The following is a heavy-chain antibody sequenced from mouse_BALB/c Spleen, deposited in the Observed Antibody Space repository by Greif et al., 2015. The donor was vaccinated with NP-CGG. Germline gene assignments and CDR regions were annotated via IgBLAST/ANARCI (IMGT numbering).Heavy chain of an antibody. J-gene: IGHJ4*01. CDR3: ARGAYYGRDAMDY. Sequence: EVMLVESGPSLVKPSQTLSLTCSVTGDSITSGYWNWIRKFPGNKLEYMGYISYSGSTYYNPSLKSRISITRDTSKNQYYLQLNSVTTEDTATYYCARGAYYGRDAMDYWGQGTSVTVSS. CDR2: ISYSGST. V-gene: IGHV3-8*02. CDR1: GDSITSGY. D-gene: IGHD1-1*01.